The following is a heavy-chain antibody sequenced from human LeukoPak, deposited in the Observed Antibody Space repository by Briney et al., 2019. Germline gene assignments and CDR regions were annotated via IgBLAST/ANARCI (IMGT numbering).Heavy chain of an antibody. D-gene: IGHD6-19*01. CDR2: IYYSGST. V-gene: IGHV4-39*07. CDR1: GGSISSSSYY. Sequence: PSETLSLTCTVSGGSISSSSYYWGWIRQPPGKGLEWIGSIYYSGSTYYNPSLKSRVTISVDTSKNQFSLKLSSVTAADTAVYYCARDSSGDSGWYSGGYYFDYWGQGTLVTVSS. CDR3: ARDSSGDSGWYSGGYYFDY. J-gene: IGHJ4*02.